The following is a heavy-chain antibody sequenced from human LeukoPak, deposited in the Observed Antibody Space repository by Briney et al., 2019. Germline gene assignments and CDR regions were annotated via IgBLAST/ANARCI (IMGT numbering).Heavy chain of an antibody. CDR2: ISWDGGST. Sequence: QTGGSLRLSCAASGFTFDDYTMHWVRQAPGKGLEWVSLISWDGGSTYYADSVKGRFTISRDNSKNSLYLQMNSLRTEDTALYYCAKDMARYCSGGSCYHAFDIWGQGTMVTVSS. V-gene: IGHV3-43*01. CDR1: GFTFDDYT. CDR3: AKDMARYCSGGSCYHAFDI. D-gene: IGHD2-15*01. J-gene: IGHJ3*02.